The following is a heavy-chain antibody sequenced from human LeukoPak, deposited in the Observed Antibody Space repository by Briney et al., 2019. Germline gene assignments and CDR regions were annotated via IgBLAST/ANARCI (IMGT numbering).Heavy chain of an antibody. CDR1: GGSVSSGSYY. D-gene: IGHD3/OR15-3a*01. CDR2: IYYSGST. V-gene: IGHV4-61*01. J-gene: IGHJ5*02. CDR3: ARDNPADWHGDWFDP. Sequence: KPSETLSLTCTVSGGSVSSGSYYWSWIRQPPGKGLEWIGYIYYSGSTNYNPSLKSRVTISVDTSKNQFSLKLSSVTAADTAVYYCARDNPADWHGDWFDPWGQGTLVTVSS.